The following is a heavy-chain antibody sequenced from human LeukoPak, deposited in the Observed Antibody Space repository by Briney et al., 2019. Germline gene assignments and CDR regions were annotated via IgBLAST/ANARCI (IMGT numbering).Heavy chain of an antibody. D-gene: IGHD2-8*01. J-gene: IGHJ5*02. Sequence: GGSLRLSCAASGFTFSSYAMGWVRQLPGKGLEWVSAISGSGGSTYYADSVKGRFTISRDNSKNTLYLQMNSLRAEDTAVYYCAKVRVWFNWFDPWGQGTLVTVSS. V-gene: IGHV3-23*01. CDR3: AKVRVWFNWFDP. CDR1: GFTFSSYA. CDR2: ISGSGGST.